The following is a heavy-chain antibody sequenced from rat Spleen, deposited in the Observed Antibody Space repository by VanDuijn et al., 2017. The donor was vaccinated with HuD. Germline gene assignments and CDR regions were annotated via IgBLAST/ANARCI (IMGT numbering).Heavy chain of an antibody. CDR3: AKDWGGLYFDY. CDR1: GYSITRNY. J-gene: IGHJ2*01. Sequence: EVQLQESGPGLVKPSQSLSLTCSVTGYSITRNYRWNWIRKFPGNKMEWMGYISYSGGTSYNPYLKSRISITRDTSKNQFFLQLNSVTTEDTATYYCAKDWGGLYFDYWGQGVMVTVSS. D-gene: IGHD5-1*01. V-gene: IGHV3-1*01. CDR2: ISYSGGT.